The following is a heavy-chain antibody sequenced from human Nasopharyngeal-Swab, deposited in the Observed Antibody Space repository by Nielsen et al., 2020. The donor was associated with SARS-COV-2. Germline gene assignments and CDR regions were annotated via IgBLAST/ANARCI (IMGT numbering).Heavy chain of an antibody. Sequence: VRQMPGKGLEWIGTIYYSGSAYYNPSLKSRVATSVDTSKNQIFLNLSSVTAADSAVYYCARNPRSVQYTSTWYGEFDYWGQGTLVTVS. J-gene: IGHJ4*02. CDR3: ARNPRSVQYTSTWYGEFDY. V-gene: IGHV4-39*01. D-gene: IGHD6-13*01. CDR2: IYYSGSA.